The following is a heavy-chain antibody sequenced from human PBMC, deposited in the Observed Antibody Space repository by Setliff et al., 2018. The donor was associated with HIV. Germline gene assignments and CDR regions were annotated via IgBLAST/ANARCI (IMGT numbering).Heavy chain of an antibody. D-gene: IGHD3-10*01. CDR3: AREGLWFGDRGYYMDV. CDR1: GYTFTSSG. J-gene: IGHJ6*03. V-gene: IGHV1-18*01. CDR2: IGTYNGDT. Sequence: GASVKVSCKASGYTFTSSGITWVRQAPGQGLVWMGWIGTYNGDTNYAQKFQGRVTMTTDTSTSTAYMELRSLISDDTAVYYCAREGLWFGDRGYYMDVWGTGTAVTVSS.